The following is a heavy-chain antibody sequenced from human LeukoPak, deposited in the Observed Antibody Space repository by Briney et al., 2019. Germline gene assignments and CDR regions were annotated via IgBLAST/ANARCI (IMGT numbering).Heavy chain of an antibody. J-gene: IGHJ5*02. Sequence: SETLSLACTVSGDSISSYFWSWIRQPPGKGLEWIGYVHSSGSTSYNPSLKTRVTISVDTFKTQFSLNLRSVTAADTAVCYCARDSHSLDMATPGGFDPWGQGTLVTVSS. CDR1: GDSISSYF. D-gene: IGHD5-24*01. V-gene: IGHV4-59*12. CDR3: ARDSHSLDMATPGGFDP. CDR2: VHSSGST.